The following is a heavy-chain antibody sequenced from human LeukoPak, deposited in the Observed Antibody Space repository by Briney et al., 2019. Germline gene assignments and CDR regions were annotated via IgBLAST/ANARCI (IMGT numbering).Heavy chain of an antibody. CDR2: ISGSGGST. CDR1: GFTFSSYA. J-gene: IGHJ1*01. D-gene: IGHD5-24*01. CDR3: AKDVRDGYNYAEYFKH. Sequence: PGGSLRLSCAASGFTFSSYAMIWVRQAPGKGLEWVSAISGSGGSTYYADSVKGRFTISRDNSKNTLYLQMNSLRAEDTAVYYCAKDVRDGYNYAEYFKHWGQGTLVTVSS. V-gene: IGHV3-23*01.